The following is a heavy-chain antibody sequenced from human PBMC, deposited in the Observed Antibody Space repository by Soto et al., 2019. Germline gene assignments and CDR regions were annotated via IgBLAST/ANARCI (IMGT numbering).Heavy chain of an antibody. D-gene: IGHD3-16*01. Sequence: PGGSLRLSCAASGFTFSSYGMHWVRQAPGKGLEWVAVIWYDGSNKYYADSVKGRFTISRDNSKNTLYLQMNSLRAEDTAVYYCARDLRAEGAQAFDYWGQGTLVTVSS. J-gene: IGHJ4*02. CDR1: GFTFSSYG. V-gene: IGHV3-33*01. CDR3: ARDLRAEGAQAFDY. CDR2: IWYDGSNK.